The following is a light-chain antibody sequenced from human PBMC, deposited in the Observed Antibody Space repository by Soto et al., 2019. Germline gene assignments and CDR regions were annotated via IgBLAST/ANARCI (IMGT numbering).Light chain of an antibody. CDR1: QSVNTY. CDR3: QQRSNWPLT. V-gene: IGKV3-11*01. CDR2: DAS. Sequence: EIVLTQSPATLSLSPGERATLSCRASQSVNTYLAWYQLKPGQAPRLLMYDASNRATGIPGRFIGSGSGTDFTLTISRLEPEDFAVYYCQQRSNWPLTFDGGTKVEIK. J-gene: IGKJ4*01.